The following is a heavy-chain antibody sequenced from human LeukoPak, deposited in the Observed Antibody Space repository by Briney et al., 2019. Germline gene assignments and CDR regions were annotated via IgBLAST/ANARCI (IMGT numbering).Heavy chain of an antibody. Sequence: ASVKVSCKASGYTFTSYYMHWVRQAPGQGLEWIGIINPSGGSTSYAQEFQGRVTMTRDTSTSTVYMELSSLRSDDTAVYYCVAGSAGGAFDIWGQGTMVTVSS. CDR1: GYTFTSYY. J-gene: IGHJ3*02. D-gene: IGHD3-10*01. CDR2: INPSGGST. V-gene: IGHV1-46*01. CDR3: VAGSAGGAFDI.